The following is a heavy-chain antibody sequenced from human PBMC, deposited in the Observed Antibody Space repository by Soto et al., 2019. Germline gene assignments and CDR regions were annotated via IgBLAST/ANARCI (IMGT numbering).Heavy chain of an antibody. CDR3: ARVYGDHTGAFDY. Sequence: QLLLQESGSGLVKPSQTLSLTCVVSGASITSGGYSWSWIRQPPGKGLEWIGYIYHSGIPFYSPSLKSRISISLDRSKNQFSLNLSSVTAADTAVYYCARVYGDHTGAFDYWGQGILVTVSS. V-gene: IGHV4-30-2*01. CDR1: GASITSGGYS. J-gene: IGHJ4*02. CDR2: IYHSGIP. D-gene: IGHD4-17*01.